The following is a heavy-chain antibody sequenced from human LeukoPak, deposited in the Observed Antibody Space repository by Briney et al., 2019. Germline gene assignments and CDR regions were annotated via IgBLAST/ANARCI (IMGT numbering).Heavy chain of an antibody. Sequence: GGSLRLSCATSGFTFSSFSMTWVRQAPGKGLEWLSYIHEGGGPIYYADSVKGRFTISRDNSKNTVYLQLSSLRAEDTAVYYCAKDPSDFLVDCWGQGTLVTVSS. CDR3: AKDPSDFLVDC. J-gene: IGHJ4*02. CDR1: GFTFSSFS. D-gene: IGHD2-21*02. V-gene: IGHV3-48*01. CDR2: IHEGGGPI.